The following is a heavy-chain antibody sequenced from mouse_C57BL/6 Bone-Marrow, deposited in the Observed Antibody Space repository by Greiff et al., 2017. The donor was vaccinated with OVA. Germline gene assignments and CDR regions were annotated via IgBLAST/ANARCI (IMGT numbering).Heavy chain of an antibody. CDR1: GYTFTSYW. CDR3: ASAVFDY. V-gene: IGHV1-50*01. CDR2: IDPSDSYT. J-gene: IGHJ3*01. Sequence: QVQLKQPGAELVKPGASVKLSCKASGYTFTSYWMQWVKQRPGQGLEWIGEIDPSDSYTNYNQKFKGKATLTVDTSSSTAYMQLSSLTSEDSAVYYCASAVFDYWGQGTLVTVSA.